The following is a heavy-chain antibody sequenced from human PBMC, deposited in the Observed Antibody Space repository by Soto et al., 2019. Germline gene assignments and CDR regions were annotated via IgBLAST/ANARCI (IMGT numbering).Heavy chain of an antibody. J-gene: IGHJ6*02. D-gene: IGHD6-13*01. Sequence: QVQLQESGPGLVKPSQTLSLTCTVSGGSISSGGYYWSWIRQHPGKGLEWIGYIYYSGSTYYNPSLKSRVTISVDTSKNQFSLKLSSVTAADTAVYYCARDGVAADERGGYYYYYGMDVWGQGTTVTVSS. CDR3: ARDGVAADERGGYYYYYGMDV. CDR2: IYYSGST. CDR1: GGSISSGGYY. V-gene: IGHV4-31*03.